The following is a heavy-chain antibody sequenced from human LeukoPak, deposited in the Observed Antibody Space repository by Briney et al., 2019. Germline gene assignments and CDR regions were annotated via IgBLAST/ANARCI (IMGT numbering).Heavy chain of an antibody. CDR3: AWTTYGSGSYYGINFDY. V-gene: IGHV1-18*01. CDR2: ISAYNGNT. Sequence: ASVKVSCKASGYTFTSYGISWVRQAPGQELEWMGWISAYNGNTNYAQKLQGRVTMTTDTSTSTAYMELRSLRSDDTAVYYCAWTTYGSGSYYGINFDYWGQGTLVTVSS. CDR1: GYTFTSYG. D-gene: IGHD3-10*01. J-gene: IGHJ4*02.